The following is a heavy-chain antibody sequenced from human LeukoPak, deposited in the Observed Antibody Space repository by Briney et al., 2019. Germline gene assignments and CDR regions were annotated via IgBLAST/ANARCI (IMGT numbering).Heavy chain of an antibody. V-gene: IGHV1-18*01. CDR3: ARDRSGSGWLPHY. D-gene: IGHD6-19*01. CDR1: GYTFTNNG. J-gene: IGHJ4*02. Sequence: ASVKVSCKASGYTFTNNGINWVRQAPGQGLEWMGWISAYDGNTDFAQKFQGRVTMTTDTSTTTAYMELRSLTSDDTAVYYCARDRSGSGWLPHYWGQGTLVTVSS. CDR2: ISAYDGNT.